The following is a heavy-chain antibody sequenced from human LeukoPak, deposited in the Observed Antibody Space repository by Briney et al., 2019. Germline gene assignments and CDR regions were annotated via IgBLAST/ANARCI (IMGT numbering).Heavy chain of an antibody. CDR1: GGSISSYY. CDR3: ARDYQWGRTYYFDY. V-gene: IGHV4-59*01. D-gene: IGHD1-26*01. J-gene: IGHJ4*02. CDR2: IYYSGST. Sequence: SETLSLTCTVSGGSISSYYWSWIRQTPGKGLEWIGYIYYSGSTNYNPSLKSRVTISVDTSKNQFSLKLSSVTAADTAVYYCARDYQWGRTYYFDYWGQGTLVTVSS.